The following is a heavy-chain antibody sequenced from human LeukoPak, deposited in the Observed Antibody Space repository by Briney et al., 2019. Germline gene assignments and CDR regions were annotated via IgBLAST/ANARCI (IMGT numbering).Heavy chain of an antibody. CDR1: GFTFSSCS. V-gene: IGHV3-21*01. CDR2: ISSSSYI. CDR3: ARDDSDTAMVLLNY. J-gene: IGHJ4*02. Sequence: GGSLRLTCAASGFTFSSCSMNWVRQAPGKGLEWVSSISSSSYIYYADSVKGRFTISRDNAKNSLYLQMNSLRAEDTAVYYCARDDSDTAMVLLNYWGQGTLVTVSS. D-gene: IGHD5-18*01.